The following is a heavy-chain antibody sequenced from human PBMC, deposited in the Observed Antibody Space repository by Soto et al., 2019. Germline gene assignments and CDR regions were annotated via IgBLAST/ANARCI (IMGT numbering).Heavy chain of an antibody. D-gene: IGHD3-16*01. V-gene: IGHV3-74*03. CDR3: ARDLGGPDY. CDR2: LSSDGFGA. Sequence: GGSLRLSCAASDFSLSPYWMHWVRQVPGRGLEWVARLSSDGFGAAYADSVKGRFFISRDIARNTLSLQMNSLGADDTAVYYCARDLGGPDYWGRGTSVTVSS. J-gene: IGHJ4*02. CDR1: DFSLSPYW.